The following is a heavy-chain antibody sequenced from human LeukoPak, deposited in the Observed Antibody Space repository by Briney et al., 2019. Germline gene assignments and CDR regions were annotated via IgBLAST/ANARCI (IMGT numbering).Heavy chain of an antibody. CDR1: GFTFKLYW. J-gene: IGHJ5*02. CDR3: VRGGPSTWS. CDR2: INDDGSDT. V-gene: IGHV3-74*01. D-gene: IGHD2-15*01. Sequence: GGSLRLSCAVSGFTFKLYWMHWVRQAPGKGPVWVSRINDDGSDTAYADSVKGRFTISRDDAKNMLFLQMNSLRAEDTAVYYCVRGGPSTWSWGQGTLVTVSS.